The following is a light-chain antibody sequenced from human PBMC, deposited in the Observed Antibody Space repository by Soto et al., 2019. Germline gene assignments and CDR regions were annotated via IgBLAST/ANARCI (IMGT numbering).Light chain of an antibody. CDR1: QSVSSY. CDR2: DAS. V-gene: IGKV3-11*01. J-gene: IGKJ2*02. CDR3: QQRSNWPGGT. Sequence: EIVLTHSPATLSLSPGERATLSCRASQSVSSYLAWYQQKPGQAPRLLIYDASNRATGIPARFSGSGSGTDFTLTISSLEPEDFAVYYCQQRSNWPGGTFGQGTKLEIK.